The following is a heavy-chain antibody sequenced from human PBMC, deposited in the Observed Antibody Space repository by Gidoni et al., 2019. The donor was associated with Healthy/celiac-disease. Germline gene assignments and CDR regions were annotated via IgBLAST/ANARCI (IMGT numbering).Heavy chain of an antibody. CDR1: GFTFDAYA. D-gene: IGHD5-18*01. CDR2: ISWNSGSK. Sequence: EVQLVESGGGLVQPGRSLRLSCEPCGFTFDAYAMHWVRQAPGKGLEWVSGISWNSGSKGYADSVKGRFTISRDNAKNSLYLQMNSLRAEDTALYYCAKGGYSYGPSYYFDYWGQGTLVTVSS. CDR3: AKGGYSYGPSYYFDY. J-gene: IGHJ4*02. V-gene: IGHV3-9*01.